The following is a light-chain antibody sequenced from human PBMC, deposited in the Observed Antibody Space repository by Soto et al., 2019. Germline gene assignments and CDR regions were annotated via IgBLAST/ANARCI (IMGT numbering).Light chain of an antibody. CDR2: VNSDGGH. J-gene: IGLJ2*01. CDR3: QTWGAATLV. Sequence: QLVLTQSPSASASLGASVNLTCTLSSGHRNYAVAWHQQQPEKGPRFLMKVNSDGGHTKGGGVSDRFSGSSSGAERYLTISSLQSEDEADYYCQTWGAATLVFGGGTKLTVL. CDR1: SGHRNYA. V-gene: IGLV4-69*01.